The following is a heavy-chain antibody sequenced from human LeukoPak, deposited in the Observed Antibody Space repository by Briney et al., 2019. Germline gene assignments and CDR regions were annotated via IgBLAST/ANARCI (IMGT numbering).Heavy chain of an antibody. D-gene: IGHD2-2*01. CDR3: ARRYQLLTYYYYGMGV. V-gene: IGHV4-39*01. CDR2: IYYSGST. J-gene: IGHJ6*02. Sequence: SETLSLTCTVSGGSISSSSYYWGWIRQPPGKGLEWIGSIYYSGSTYYNPSLKSRVTISVDTSKNQFSLKLSSVTAADTAVYYCARRYQLLTYYYYGMGVWGQGTTVTVSS. CDR1: GGSISSSSYY.